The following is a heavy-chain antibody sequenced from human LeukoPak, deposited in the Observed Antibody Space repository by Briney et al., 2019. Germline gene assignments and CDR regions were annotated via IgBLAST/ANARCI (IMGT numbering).Heavy chain of an antibody. CDR3: ARPGDLVVVPAANSLGAFDI. V-gene: IGHV5-51*01. D-gene: IGHD2-2*01. CDR1: GYSFTSYW. Sequence: GESLKISCKGSGYSFTSYWIAWVRQMPGKGLEWMGIIYPDDSDTRYSPSFQGQVTISADKSISTAYLQWSSLKASDTAMYYCARPGDLVVVPAANSLGAFDIWGQGTMVTVSS. J-gene: IGHJ3*02. CDR2: IYPDDSDT.